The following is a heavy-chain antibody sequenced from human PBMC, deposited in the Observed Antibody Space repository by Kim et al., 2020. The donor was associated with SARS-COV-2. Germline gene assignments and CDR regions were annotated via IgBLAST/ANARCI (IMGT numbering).Heavy chain of an antibody. Sequence: ASVKVSCKASGYNFRSTGISWVRQGPGQRLEWVGWTSGVNVNTQHAQMFQGRVTMTTDTSTSTAYTELTSLTSHDTAIYYCARITDHSGRRGDYWGHGT. V-gene: IGHV1-18*01. CDR2: TSGVNVNT. D-gene: IGHD3-16*01. CDR1: GYNFRSTG. J-gene: IGHJ4*01. CDR3: ARITDHSGRRGDY.